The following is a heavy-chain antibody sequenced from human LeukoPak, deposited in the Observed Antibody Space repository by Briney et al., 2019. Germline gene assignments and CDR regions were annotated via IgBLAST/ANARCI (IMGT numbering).Heavy chain of an antibody. CDR1: GYTFTSYY. V-gene: IGHV1-46*01. Sequence: ASVKVSCKASGYTFTSYYMHWVRQAPGQGLEWMGIINPSGGSTSYAQKFQGRVTMTRDTSTSTVYMELSSLRFEDTAVYYCARESYDSSGYYYDTLFDYWGQGTLVTVSS. CDR2: INPSGGST. D-gene: IGHD3-22*01. CDR3: ARESYDSSGYYYDTLFDY. J-gene: IGHJ4*02.